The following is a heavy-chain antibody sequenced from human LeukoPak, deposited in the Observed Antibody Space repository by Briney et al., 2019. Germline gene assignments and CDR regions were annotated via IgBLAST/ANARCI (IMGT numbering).Heavy chain of an antibody. J-gene: IGHJ4*02. CDR2: IWYDGSNK. V-gene: IGHV3-33*01. CDR1: GFTFSSYG. D-gene: IGHD3-10*01. Sequence: GRSLRLSCAASGFTFSSYGMHWVRQAPGKGLEWVAVIWYDGSNKYYADSVKGRFTISRDNSKNTLYLQMNSLRAEDTAVYYCARPSQYGSGTDYYFDSWGQGTLVTVSS. CDR3: ARPSQYGSGTDYYFDS.